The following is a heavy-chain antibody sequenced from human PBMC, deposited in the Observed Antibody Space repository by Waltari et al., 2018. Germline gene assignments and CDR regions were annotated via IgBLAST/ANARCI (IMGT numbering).Heavy chain of an antibody. J-gene: IGHJ4*02. CDR1: GESFSIFA. V-gene: IGHV1-69*01. Sequence: QVQLVQSGAEVRKPGSSVKVSCKASGESFSIFAVNWVRQAPGQGLEWMGGFIPFSGTTTYTQKFQSRVTITADESTNTVYMELSSLGSEDTAVYYCANAYRGYDGRALHFDYWGQGTLVTVSS. D-gene: IGHD5-12*01. CDR3: ANAYRGYDGRALHFDY. CDR2: FIPFSGTT.